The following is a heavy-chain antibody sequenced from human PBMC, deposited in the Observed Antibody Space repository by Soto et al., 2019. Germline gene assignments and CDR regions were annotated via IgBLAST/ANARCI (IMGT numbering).Heavy chain of an antibody. Sequence: SETLSLTCPVSGGSLSSGVCYWSWIRQHPGKGLEWIGYIYHSGTTYYNPSLKSRVTISVDTSKNQFSLKLTSVTAADTAVYYCARDKITGLFDYWGQGTLVTVSS. J-gene: IGHJ4*02. CDR1: GGSLSSGVCY. V-gene: IGHV4-31*03. D-gene: IGHD2-8*02. CDR3: ARDKITGLFDY. CDR2: IYHSGTT.